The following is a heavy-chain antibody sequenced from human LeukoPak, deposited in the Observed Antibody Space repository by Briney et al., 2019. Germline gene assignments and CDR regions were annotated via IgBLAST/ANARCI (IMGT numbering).Heavy chain of an antibody. CDR3: ARVSVDYVWGSYRRTLDY. CDR1: GFTFDDYG. Sequence: GGSLRLSCAASGFTFDDYGMSWVRQAPGKGLEWVSGINWNGGSTVYADSVKGRFTISRDNAQSSLYLQMNSLRAEDTALYYCARVSVDYVWGSYRRTLDYWGQGTLVTVSS. CDR2: INWNGGST. D-gene: IGHD3-16*02. V-gene: IGHV3-20*04. J-gene: IGHJ4*02.